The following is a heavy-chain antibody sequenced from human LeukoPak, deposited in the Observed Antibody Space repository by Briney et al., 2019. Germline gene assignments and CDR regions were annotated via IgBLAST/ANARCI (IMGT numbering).Heavy chain of an antibody. J-gene: IGHJ4*02. CDR2: INPNSGGT. D-gene: IGHD2-8*01. V-gene: IGHV1-2*02. CDR3: AGGGFGVLMVYAMWYFDY. Sequence: GASVKVSCKASGYTFTGYYMHWVRQAPGQGLEWMGGINPNSGGTNYAQKFQGRVTLTRDTSISTAYMELSRLRSAATDVYYCAGGGFGVLMVYAMWYFDYWGQGTLVTVSS. CDR1: GYTFTGYY.